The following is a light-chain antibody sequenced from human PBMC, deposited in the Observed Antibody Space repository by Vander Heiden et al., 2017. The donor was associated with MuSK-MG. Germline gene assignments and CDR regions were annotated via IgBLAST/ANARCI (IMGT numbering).Light chain of an antibody. CDR1: QGISSY. V-gene: IGKV1-9*01. J-gene: IGKJ4*01. CDR2: AAS. CDR3: QQRNNYPHT. Sequence: DIQLTQSPSFLSASVGDRVTITCRASQGISSYLAWYQQKPGKAPKLLIYAASTLQSGVPSRFSGSGSGTEFTLTISSLQPEDFATYHCQQRNNYPHTFGGGTKLEIK.